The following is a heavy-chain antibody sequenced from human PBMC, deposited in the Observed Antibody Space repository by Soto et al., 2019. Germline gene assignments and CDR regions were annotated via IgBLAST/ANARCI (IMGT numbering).Heavy chain of an antibody. CDR1: GFTFSSYA. CDR3: AKQVTTVTRGVAFDI. V-gene: IGHV3-23*01. D-gene: IGHD4-17*01. CDR2: ISGSGGST. Sequence: EVQLLESGGGLVQPGGSLRLSCAASGFTFSSYAMSWVRPAPGKGLEWVSAISGSGGSTYYVECVKGRFTISRDNSKNTLYLQMNSLRAEDTAVYYCAKQVTTVTRGVAFDIWGQGTMVTVSS. J-gene: IGHJ3*02.